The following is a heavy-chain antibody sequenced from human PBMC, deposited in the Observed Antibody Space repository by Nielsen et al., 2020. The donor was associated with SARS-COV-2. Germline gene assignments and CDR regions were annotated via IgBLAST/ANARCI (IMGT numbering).Heavy chain of an antibody. Sequence: SVKVSCKASGGTFSSYAISWVRQAPGQGLEWMGGIIPIFGTANYAQKFQGRVTITADKSTSTAYMDLSSLRSDDTAVYYCARSGTTFPSFDSWGQGTLLTVSS. CDR2: IIPIFGTA. V-gene: IGHV1-69*06. D-gene: IGHD1-1*01. CDR1: GGTFSSYA. J-gene: IGHJ4*02. CDR3: ARSGTTFPSFDS.